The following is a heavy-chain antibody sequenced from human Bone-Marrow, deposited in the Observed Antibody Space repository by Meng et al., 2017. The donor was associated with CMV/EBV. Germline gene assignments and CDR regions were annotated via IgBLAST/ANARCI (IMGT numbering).Heavy chain of an antibody. D-gene: IGHD3-10*02. CDR2: IRYDGNNE. V-gene: IGHV3-30*02. CDR1: GFIFRSYG. Sequence: GESLKISCTASGFIFRSYGMHWVRQAPGKGLEWVAFIRYDGNNEYYGDSMKGRFTISRDNSKNTLYLQMNSLRAEDTAVYYCAKDLIYVREGHFGYWGQGTLVTGYS. CDR3: AKDLIYVREGHFGY. J-gene: IGHJ4*02.